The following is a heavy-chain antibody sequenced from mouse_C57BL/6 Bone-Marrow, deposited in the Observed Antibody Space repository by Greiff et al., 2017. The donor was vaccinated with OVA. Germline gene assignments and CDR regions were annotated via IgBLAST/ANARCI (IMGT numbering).Heavy chain of an antibody. V-gene: IGHV1-64*01. D-gene: IGHD3-3*01. J-gene: IGHJ4*01. CDR3: ADLGFPYYYAMDY. Sequence: QVQLKQSGAELVKPGASVKLSCKASGYTFTSYWMHWVKQRPGQGLEWIGMIHPNSGSTNYNEKFKSKATLTVDKSSSTASMQLRSLTSEDSAVYYCADLGFPYYYAMDYWGQGTSVTVSS. CDR2: IHPNSGST. CDR1: GYTFTSYW.